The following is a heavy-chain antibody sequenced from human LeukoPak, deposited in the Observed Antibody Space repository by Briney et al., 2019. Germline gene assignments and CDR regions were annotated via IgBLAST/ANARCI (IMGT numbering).Heavy chain of an antibody. CDR3: ARGLWSAHRREYYFDS. J-gene: IGHJ4*02. CDR1: GYTFTNYA. Sequence: ASVQVSCKASGYTFTNYAVNWLRQAPEQRLEWMGWINAGNGDTKFSQNYQARVTITRDASASTAYMELSSLTSEDTAVYFCARGLWSAHRREYYFDSWGQGTLVTVSS. V-gene: IGHV1-3*01. CDR2: INAGNGDT. D-gene: IGHD3-3*01.